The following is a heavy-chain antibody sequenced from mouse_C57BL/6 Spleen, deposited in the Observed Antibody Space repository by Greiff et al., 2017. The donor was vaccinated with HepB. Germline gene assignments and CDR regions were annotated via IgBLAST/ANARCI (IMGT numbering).Heavy chain of an antibody. D-gene: IGHD2-3*01. CDR1: GYTFTSYW. CDR3: ARSYDGYYDAMDY. V-gene: IGHV1-69*01. CDR2: IDPSDSYT. Sequence: QVHVKQPGAELVMPGASVKLSCKASGYTFTSYWMHWVKQRPGQGLEWIGEIDPSDSYTNYNQKFKGKSTLTVDKSSSTAYMQLSSLTSEDSAVYYCARSYDGYYDAMDYWGQGTSVTVSS. J-gene: IGHJ4*01.